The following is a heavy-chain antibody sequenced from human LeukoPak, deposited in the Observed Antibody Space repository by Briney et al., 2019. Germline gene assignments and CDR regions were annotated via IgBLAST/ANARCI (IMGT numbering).Heavy chain of an antibody. CDR1: RFTVSINF. J-gene: IGHJ4*02. D-gene: IGHD3-16*01. CDR2: IYSGGTT. CDR3: TRVSSIINGSYEIDY. V-gene: IGHV3-53*01. Sequence: GGSLRLSSVSPRFTVSINFTRCVPPTPEKRQWRVSVIYSGGTTNYADYVKGRFTISRANSNHTLYLHMNRLRAEPTAVSYCTRVSSIINGSYEIDYWGEGTLVSVSS.